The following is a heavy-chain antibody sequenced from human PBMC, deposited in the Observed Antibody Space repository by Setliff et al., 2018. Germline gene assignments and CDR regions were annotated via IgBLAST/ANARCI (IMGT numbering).Heavy chain of an antibody. Sequence: SETLSLTCAVYGGSFSGYYWSWIRQPPGKGLEWIGEINHTGSTNYSPSLKSRVTISVDTSKNQFSLKLTSVTAADTAVYYCASLPYYDSSGYSLSYYWGQGALVTVSS. CDR1: GGSFSGYY. CDR2: INHTGST. CDR3: ASLPYYDSSGYSLSYY. D-gene: IGHD3-22*01. V-gene: IGHV4-34*01. J-gene: IGHJ4*02.